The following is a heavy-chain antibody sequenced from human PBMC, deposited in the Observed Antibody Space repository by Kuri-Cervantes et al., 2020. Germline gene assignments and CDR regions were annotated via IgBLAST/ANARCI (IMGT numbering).Heavy chain of an antibody. CDR3: ARGTSIAVAGIPGAFDY. Sequence: GGSLRLSCAASGFTFDDYAMHWVRQAPGKGLEWVSVIYSGGSTYYADSVKGRFTISRDNSKNTLYLQMNSLRAEDTAVYYCARGTSIAVAGIPGAFDYWGQGTLVTVSS. J-gene: IGHJ4*02. D-gene: IGHD6-19*01. CDR2: IYSGGST. CDR1: GFTFDDYA. V-gene: IGHV3-66*02.